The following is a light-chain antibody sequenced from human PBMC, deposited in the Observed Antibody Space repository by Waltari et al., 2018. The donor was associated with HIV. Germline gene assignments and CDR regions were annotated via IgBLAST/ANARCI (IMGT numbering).Light chain of an antibody. CDR2: DNR. J-gene: IGLJ2*01. V-gene: IGLV1-40*01. CDR3: QSYDNSLSNVV. CDR1: NSNIGAGYD. Sequence: QSVLTQPPSVSGAPGQRVTISCTGSNSNIGAGYDAHWYQQLPGSAPKLLMFDNRKRPSGVPDRFSGSKSGASASLVITGLQAADEAVYYCQSYDNSLSNVVFGGGTKLIVL.